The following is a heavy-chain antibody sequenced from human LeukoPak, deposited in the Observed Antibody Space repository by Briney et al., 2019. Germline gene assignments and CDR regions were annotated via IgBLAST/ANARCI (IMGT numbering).Heavy chain of an antibody. J-gene: IGHJ4*02. CDR3: ASLYGAPNEDY. D-gene: IGHD4-17*01. CDR1: GFIFTDYW. CDR2: IRGDGRAT. Sequence: GGSLRLSCAASGFIFTDYWMHWVRQAPGKELVWVARIRGDGRATTYADSVKGRFTISRDNAKNTLYLQMNSLRAEDTAVYYCASLYGAPNEDYWGQGTLVTVSS. V-gene: IGHV3-74*01.